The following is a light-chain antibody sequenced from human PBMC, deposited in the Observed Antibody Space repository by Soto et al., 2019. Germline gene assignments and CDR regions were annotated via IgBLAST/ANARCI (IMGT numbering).Light chain of an antibody. CDR2: DAS. J-gene: IGKJ1*01. V-gene: IGKV1-5*01. CDR1: QNINNW. Sequence: DIQMTQSPSTLSASIGDRVTITCRASQNINNWIAWYQQKPGKAPKFLIYDASTLESGVPSRFSGSGFGTEFSLTISSLQPGDFATYYCQQYNSYSRTFGQGTRWIS. CDR3: QQYNSYSRT.